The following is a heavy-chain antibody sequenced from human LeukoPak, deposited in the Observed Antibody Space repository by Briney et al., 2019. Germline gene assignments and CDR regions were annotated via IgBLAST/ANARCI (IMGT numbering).Heavy chain of an antibody. CDR1: GYSFTSYW. V-gene: IGHV1-69*01. CDR2: IIPIFGTA. CDR3: AYSSGWGGNWFDP. Sequence: KISCKGSGYSFTSYWIGWVRQTPGQGLEWMGGIIPIFGTANYAQKFQGRVTITADESTSTAYMELSSLRSEDTAVYYCAYSSGWGGNWFDPWGQGTLVTVSS. J-gene: IGHJ5*02. D-gene: IGHD6-19*01.